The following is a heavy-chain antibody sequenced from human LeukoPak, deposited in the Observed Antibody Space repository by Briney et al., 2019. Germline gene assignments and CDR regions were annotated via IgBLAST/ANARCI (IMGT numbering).Heavy chain of an antibody. V-gene: IGHV1-69*04. CDR3: ARCLDPSALDY. CDR1: GGTFSSYA. CDR2: IIPILGIA. Sequence: ASVKVSCKASGGTFSSYAISWVRQAPGQGLKWVGRIIPILGIANYAQKFQGRVTITADKSTSTAYMELSSLRSEDTAVYYCARCLDPSALDYWGQGTLVTVSS. J-gene: IGHJ4*02.